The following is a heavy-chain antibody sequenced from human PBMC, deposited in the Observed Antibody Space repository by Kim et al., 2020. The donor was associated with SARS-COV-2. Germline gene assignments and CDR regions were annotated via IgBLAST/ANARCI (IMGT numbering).Heavy chain of an antibody. CDR1: GYTFTSYA. CDR3: ARDIGVGVLGGLYYDSSGYYDY. CDR2: INTNTGNP. J-gene: IGHJ4*02. V-gene: IGHV7-4-1*02. Sequence: ASVKVSCKASGYTFTSYAMNWVRQAPGQGLEWMGWINTNTGNPTYAQGFTGRFVFSLDTSVSTAYLQISSLKAEDTAVYYCARDIGVGVLGGLYYDSSGYYDYWGQGTLVTVSS. D-gene: IGHD3-22*01.